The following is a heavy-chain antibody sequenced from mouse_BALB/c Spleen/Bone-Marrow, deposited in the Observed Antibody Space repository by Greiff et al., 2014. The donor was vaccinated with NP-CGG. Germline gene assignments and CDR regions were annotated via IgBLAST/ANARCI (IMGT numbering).Heavy chain of an antibody. CDR3: VRETKVVADFDY. D-gene: IGHD1-1*01. Sequence: EVQLQESGPDLVKPSQSLSLTCTVTGYSITSGYGWHWIRQFPGNKLEWMGYIHYSGNTDYNPSLKSRISITRDTSKNQFFLQLNXXXXEDTATYYCVRETKVVADFDYWGQGTTLTVSS. V-gene: IGHV3-1*02. J-gene: IGHJ2*01. CDR1: GYSITSGYG. CDR2: IHYSGNT.